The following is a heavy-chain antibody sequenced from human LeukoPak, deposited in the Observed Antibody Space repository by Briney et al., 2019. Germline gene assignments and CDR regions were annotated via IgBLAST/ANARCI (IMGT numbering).Heavy chain of an antibody. CDR2: INHSGST. Sequence: SETLSLTCAVSGGSFSGYYWSWIRQPPGKGLEWIGEINHSGSTYNNPSLKSRVTISVDTSKNQFSLKLSSVTAADTAVYYCARRYSSGWRTFDYWGQGTLVTASS. V-gene: IGHV4-34*01. D-gene: IGHD6-19*01. J-gene: IGHJ4*02. CDR1: GGSFSGYY. CDR3: ARRYSSGWRTFDY.